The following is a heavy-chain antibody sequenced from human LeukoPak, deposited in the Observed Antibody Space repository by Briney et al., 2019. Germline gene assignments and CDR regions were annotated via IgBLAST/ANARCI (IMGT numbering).Heavy chain of an antibody. CDR3: ANGYCTNGVCYPYYYMDV. CDR2: ISYDGSNK. CDR1: GFTFSSYG. J-gene: IGHJ6*03. D-gene: IGHD2-8*01. V-gene: IGHV3-30*18. Sequence: PGRSLRLSCAASGFTFSSYGMHWVRQAPGKGLEWVAVISYDGSNKYYADSVKGRFTISRDNSKNTLYLQMNSLRAEDTAVYYCANGYCTNGVCYPYYYMDVWGKGTTVTVSS.